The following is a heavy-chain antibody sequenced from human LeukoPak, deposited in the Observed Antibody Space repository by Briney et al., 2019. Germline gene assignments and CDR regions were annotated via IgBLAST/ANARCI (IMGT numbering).Heavy chain of an antibody. CDR1: GFTFSSYA. V-gene: IGHV3-30*04. D-gene: IGHD3-10*01. J-gene: IGHJ6*03. CDR2: ISYDGSNK. Sequence: GGSLRLSCAASGFTFSSYAMHWVRQAPGKGLEWVAVISYDGSNKYYADSVKGRFTISRDNSKNTLYLQMNRLRAEDTAVYYCAKSGGGSGSYLEYYYYYYMDVWGKGTTVTVSS. CDR3: AKSGGGSGSYLEYYYYYYMDV.